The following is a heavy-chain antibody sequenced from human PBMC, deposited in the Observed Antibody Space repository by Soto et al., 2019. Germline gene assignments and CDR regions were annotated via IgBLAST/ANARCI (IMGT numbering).Heavy chain of an antibody. D-gene: IGHD3-3*01. CDR2: IYYSGST. J-gene: IGHJ6*02. V-gene: IGHV4-31*03. CDR3: ARDYDFWSGSAIMGYGMDV. CDR1: GGSISTGGYY. Sequence: SETLSLTCTVSGGSISTGGYYWSWIRQHPGKGLEWIGYIYYSGSTYYNPSVKSRVTISVDTSKNQFSLKLSSVTAADTAVYYCARDYDFWSGSAIMGYGMDVWGQGSTVTVSS.